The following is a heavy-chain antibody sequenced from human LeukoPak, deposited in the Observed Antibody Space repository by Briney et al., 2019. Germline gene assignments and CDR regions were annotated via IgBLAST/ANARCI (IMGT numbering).Heavy chain of an antibody. CDR2: ITGGSHYK. D-gene: IGHD6-13*01. CDR3: ARESSSHVDLEY. V-gene: IGHV3-21*01. J-gene: IGHJ4*02. Sequence: GGSLRLSCTASGFSFSSYSMDWVRQAPGKGLEWVSSITGGSHYKFYAQSLKGRFSTSRDNANNSLYLQTNSLGAEDTAVYYCARESSSHVDLEYWGQGTLVTVSS. CDR1: GFSFSSYS.